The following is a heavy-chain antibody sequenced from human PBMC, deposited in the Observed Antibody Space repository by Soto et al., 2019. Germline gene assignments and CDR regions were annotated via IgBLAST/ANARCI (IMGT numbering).Heavy chain of an antibody. CDR2: IWYDGSNK. D-gene: IGHD3-9*01. V-gene: IGHV3-33*01. CDR1: GFTFSSYG. CDR3: ARVVPELRYFDWFSDY. Sequence: HPGGSLRLSCAASGFTFSSYGMHWVRQAPGKGLEWVAVIWYDGSNKYYADSVKGRFTISRDNSKNTLYLQMNSLRAEDTAGYYCARVVPELRYFDWFSDYWGQGT. J-gene: IGHJ4*02.